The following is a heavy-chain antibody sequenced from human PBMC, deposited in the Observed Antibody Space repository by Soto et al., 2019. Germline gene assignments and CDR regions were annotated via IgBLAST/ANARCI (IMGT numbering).Heavy chain of an antibody. D-gene: IGHD2-15*01. Sequence: QITLEETGPTLVKPTQTLTLTCTFSGFSLTTGRVGVGWIRQPPGKALEWLAVIHWNDDNTYSPSLKSRLTITKDTSKNQEVLTLTNMDPVDTATYYCTHRLVGAGQGYWGQGTLVTVSS. J-gene: IGHJ4*02. V-gene: IGHV2-5*01. CDR1: GFSLTTGRVG. CDR3: THRLVGAGQGY. CDR2: IHWNDDN.